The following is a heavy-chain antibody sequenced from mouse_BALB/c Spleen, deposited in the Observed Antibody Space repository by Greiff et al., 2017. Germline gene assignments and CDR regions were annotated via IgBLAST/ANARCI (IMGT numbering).Heavy chain of an antibody. CDR3: ARGWSNFPMDY. Sequence: VQLQQPGAELVKPGTSVKLSCKASGYNFTSYWINWVKLRPGQGLEWIGDIYPGSGSTNYNEKFKSKATLTVDTSSSTAYMQLSSLASEDSALYYCARGWSNFPMDYWGQGTSVTVSS. CDR1: GYNFTSYW. CDR2: IYPGSGST. D-gene: IGHD2-3*01. J-gene: IGHJ4*01. V-gene: IGHV1-55*01.